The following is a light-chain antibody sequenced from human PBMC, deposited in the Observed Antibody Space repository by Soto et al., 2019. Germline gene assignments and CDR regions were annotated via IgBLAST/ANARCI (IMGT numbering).Light chain of an antibody. Sequence: SYELTQPPSESVSPGQTASITCSGDKLGHKYACWYQQKPGQSPVLVIYEDRTRPSGIPERFSGSNSGNTATLTISGTQTMDEADYYCQAWDSSTVVFGGGTKVTVL. CDR3: QAWDSSTVV. CDR1: KLGHKY. CDR2: EDR. J-gene: IGLJ2*01. V-gene: IGLV3-1*01.